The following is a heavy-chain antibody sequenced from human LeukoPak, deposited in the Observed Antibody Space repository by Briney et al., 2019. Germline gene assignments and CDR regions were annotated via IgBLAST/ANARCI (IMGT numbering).Heavy chain of an antibody. J-gene: IGHJ4*02. V-gene: IGHV4-59*01. CDR3: ASRSSIWSGYQDTLYYFDS. Sequence: SETLSLTCTVSGGSISSYYRSWIRRPPAKRLDWIGRIYYSGSTNYNPSLKSRVTISVDTSKNQFSLKLSSVTAADTAVYYCASRSSIWSGYQDTLYYFDSWGQGTLVTVSS. D-gene: IGHD3-3*01. CDR1: GGSISSYY. CDR2: IYYSGST.